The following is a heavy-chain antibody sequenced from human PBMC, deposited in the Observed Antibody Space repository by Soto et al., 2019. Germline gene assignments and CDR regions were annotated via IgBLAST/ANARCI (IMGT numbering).Heavy chain of an antibody. CDR2: INHSGST. V-gene: IGHV4-34*01. CDR1: GGSFSGYY. Sequence: SETLSLTCAVYGGSFSGYYWSWIRQPPGKGLEWIGEINHSGSTNYNPSLKSRVTISVDTSKNQFSLKLSSVTAADTAVYYCARVSGAYYDFWSGYPAGNWFDPWGQGTLVTVSS. D-gene: IGHD3-3*01. CDR3: ARVSGAYYDFWSGYPAGNWFDP. J-gene: IGHJ5*02.